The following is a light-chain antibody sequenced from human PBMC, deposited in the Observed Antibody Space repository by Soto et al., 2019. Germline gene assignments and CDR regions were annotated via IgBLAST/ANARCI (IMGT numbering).Light chain of an antibody. CDR2: WAS. CDR3: QQYYTTPTWT. Sequence: DIVMTQALYSLTLSLGESSTINCYPSQIVCSRFRNKNYLGWFQQKPGQTPRLLIYWASNRESGVSDRFSGSGSGTDFTLTIERLKAEDVAVYYCQQYYTTPTWTFGQGTPVDIK. V-gene: IGKV4-1*01. CDR1: QIVCSRFRNKNY. J-gene: IGKJ1*01.